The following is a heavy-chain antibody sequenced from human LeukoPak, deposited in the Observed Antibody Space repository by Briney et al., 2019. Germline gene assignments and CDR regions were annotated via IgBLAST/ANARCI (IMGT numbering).Heavy chain of an antibody. Sequence: SGPTLVNPTQTLTLTCTFSGFSLSTSGVGVGWIRQPPGKALEWLALIYWNDDKRYSPSLKSWLTITKDTSKNQVVLTMTNMDPVDTATYYCVHASSYGDSSYYYYYYMDVWGKGTTVTISS. CDR3: VHASSYGDSSYYYYYYMDV. V-gene: IGHV2-5*01. D-gene: IGHD4-17*01. CDR1: GFSLSTSGVG. CDR2: IYWNDDK. J-gene: IGHJ6*03.